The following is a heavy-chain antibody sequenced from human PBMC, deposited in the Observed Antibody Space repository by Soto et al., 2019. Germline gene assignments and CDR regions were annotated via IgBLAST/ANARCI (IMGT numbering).Heavy chain of an antibody. CDR2: TSNSGST. Sequence: QVQLQESGPGLVKPSQTLSLTCTVSGGSITSSGYYWSWIRQHPGEGLEWIGFTSNSGSTSYNPSRKSRVTISGATSSNQSSLNLKSVTAADTAVYYCARGGGSTKVDYWGQGTLVTVSP. D-gene: IGHD2-2*01. J-gene: IGHJ4*02. CDR1: GGSITSSGYY. V-gene: IGHV4-31*03. CDR3: ARGGGSTKVDY.